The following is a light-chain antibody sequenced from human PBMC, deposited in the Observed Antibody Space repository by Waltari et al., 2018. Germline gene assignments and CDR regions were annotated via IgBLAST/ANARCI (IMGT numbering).Light chain of an antibody. CDR2: GAS. CDR1: QSVSSN. V-gene: IGKV3D-15*01. CDR3: QQYINWPLT. Sequence: EIVMTQSPATLSVSPGERATLSCRAGQSVSSNLAWYQQKPGQAPRLLSYGASTRAAGIPARFSGSVSGTEFTLTISSLQSEDFAVYYCQQYINWPLTFGGGTKVEIK. J-gene: IGKJ4*01.